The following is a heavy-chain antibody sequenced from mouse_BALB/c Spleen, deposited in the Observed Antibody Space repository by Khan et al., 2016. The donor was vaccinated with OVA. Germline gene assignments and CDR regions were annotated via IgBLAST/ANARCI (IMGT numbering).Heavy chain of an antibody. CDR2: INTYTGEP. V-gene: IGHV9-3-1*01. CDR3: ASGGYWCFDV. D-gene: IGHD1-1*02. J-gene: IGHJ1*01. CDR1: GYSFTNYG. Sequence: QIQLVQSGPEVKKPGETVKISCKASGYSFTNYGMNWVRQAPGKGLKWMGWINTYTGEPTYADDFKGRFAFSLETSASTAYLQINNLKNEDTATDFCASGGYWCFDVWGAGTTVTVSS.